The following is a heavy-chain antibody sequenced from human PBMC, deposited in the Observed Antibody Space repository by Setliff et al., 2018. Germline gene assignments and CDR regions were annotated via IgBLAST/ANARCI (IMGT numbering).Heavy chain of an antibody. CDR2: TDPMCDYT. J-gene: IGHJ4*02. V-gene: IGHV1-46*01. CDR3: ARAPLESGYYYGQGHYFDY. D-gene: IGHD5-18*01. Sequence: ASVKVSCKASGDTFSSYGISWVRQAPGQGLEWMGGTDPMCDYTSYGQKFQGRVTMTRDTSTTTAYMELSSLRSEDTAVYYCARAPLESGYYYGQGHYFDYWGQGTLVTVSS. CDR1: GDTFSSYG.